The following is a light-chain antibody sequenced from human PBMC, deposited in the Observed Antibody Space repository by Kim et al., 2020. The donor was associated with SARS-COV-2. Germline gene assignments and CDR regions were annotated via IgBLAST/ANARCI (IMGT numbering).Light chain of an antibody. CDR3: ASWDASLHVVV. CDR2: YGG. V-gene: IGLV1-36*01. Sequence: QSVLTQPPSVSGVPGQRVTVSCSGSSSNIGNSSVNWYQQLPGKAPQLLIYYGGLLSSGVSDRFSGFRSATSSSLAIRGLRSEDEGDYYCASWDASLHVVVFGGGTKVTVL. J-gene: IGLJ2*01. CDR1: SSNIGNSS.